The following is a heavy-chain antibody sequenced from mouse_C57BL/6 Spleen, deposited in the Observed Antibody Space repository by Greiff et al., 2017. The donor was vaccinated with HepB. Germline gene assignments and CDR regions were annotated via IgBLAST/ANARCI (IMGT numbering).Heavy chain of an antibody. V-gene: IGHV1-64*01. Sequence: QVQLQQPGAELVKPGASVKLSCKASGYTFTSYWMHWVKQRPGQGLELIGMIHPNSGSTNYNEKFKSKATLTVDKSSSTAYMQLSSLTSEDSAVYYCARTHSSGLDYWGQGTTLTVSS. J-gene: IGHJ2*01. D-gene: IGHD3-2*02. CDR2: IHPNSGST. CDR3: ARTHSSGLDY. CDR1: GYTFTSYW.